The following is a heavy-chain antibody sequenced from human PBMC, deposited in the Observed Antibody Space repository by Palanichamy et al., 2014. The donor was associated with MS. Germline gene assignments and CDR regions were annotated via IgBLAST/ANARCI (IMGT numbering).Heavy chain of an antibody. CDR2: ISGSGGST. CDR1: GFTFSTYA. D-gene: IGHD3-10*01. V-gene: IGHV3-23*01. CDR3: AKLWFGELFILDY. Sequence: EVQLSESGGGLVQPGGSLRLSCAASGFTFSTYAMTWVRQAPGKGLEWVSVISGSGGSTYYADSVKGRFTISRENSKNTLYLQMNSLRAEDTAVYYCAKLWFGELFILDYWGQGTLVTVSS. J-gene: IGHJ4*02.